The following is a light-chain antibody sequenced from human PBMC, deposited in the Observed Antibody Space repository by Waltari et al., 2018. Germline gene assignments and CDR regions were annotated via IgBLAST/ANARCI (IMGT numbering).Light chain of an antibody. CDR2: DAS. Sequence: IVMTHSPATLSVSPGERAILSCRASQSISNKLAWYQQKPGQAPRLLIYDASTRATGIPATFSGSGSGTEFTLTISSLQSEDFVVYYCQQYNSWPYTFGQGTKLEIK. V-gene: IGKV3-15*01. CDR1: QSISNK. J-gene: IGKJ2*01. CDR3: QQYNSWPYT.